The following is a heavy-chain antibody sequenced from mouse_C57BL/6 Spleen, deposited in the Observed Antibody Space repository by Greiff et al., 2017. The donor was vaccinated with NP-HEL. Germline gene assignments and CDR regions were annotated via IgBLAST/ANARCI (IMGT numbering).Heavy chain of an antibody. J-gene: IGHJ2*01. CDR3: ARGAQATWFDY. CDR1: GYTFTSYW. D-gene: IGHD3-2*02. CDR2: IDPSDSET. V-gene: IGHV1-52*01. Sequence: QVQLQQPGAELVRPGSSVKLSCKASGYTFTSYWMHWVKQRPIQGLEWIGNIDPSDSETHYNQKFKDKATLTVDKSSSTAYMQLSSLTSEDSAVYYCARGAQATWFDYWGQGTTLTVSS.